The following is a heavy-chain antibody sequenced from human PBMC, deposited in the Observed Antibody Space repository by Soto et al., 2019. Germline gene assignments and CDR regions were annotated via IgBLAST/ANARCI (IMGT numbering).Heavy chain of an antibody. J-gene: IGHJ4*02. V-gene: IGHV3-21*01. CDR3: ARVDTAMINYFDY. CDR1: GFTFSNHS. CDR2: ISSSSSYI. Sequence: GGPLRLSCAASGFTFSNHSMSWISQAPGKGLEWVSSISSSSSYIYYADSVKGRFTISRDNAKNSLYLQMNSLRAEDTAVYYCARVDTAMINYFDYWGQGTLVTVSS. D-gene: IGHD5-18*01.